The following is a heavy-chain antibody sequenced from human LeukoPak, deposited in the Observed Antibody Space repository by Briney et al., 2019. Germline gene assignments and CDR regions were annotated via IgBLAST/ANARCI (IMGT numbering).Heavy chain of an antibody. CDR1: GFPYSSYA. D-gene: IGHD2-15*01. V-gene: IGHV3-64D*09. CDR3: VRGYSLGPYGMDV. Sequence: GGSLGLSCSASGFPYSSYAMHWVRQAPGKGLEYVSAISDSGGSTYYADSVKGRFTISRDNSKNTLYLQMSSLRAEDTAVYFCVRGYSLGPYGMDVWGQGTTVTVSS. J-gene: IGHJ6*02. CDR2: ISDSGGST.